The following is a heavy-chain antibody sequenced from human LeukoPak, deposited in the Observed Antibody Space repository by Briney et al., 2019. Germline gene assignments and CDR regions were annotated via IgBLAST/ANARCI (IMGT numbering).Heavy chain of an antibody. D-gene: IGHD5-12*01. CDR1: GGSISSGGYS. V-gene: IGHV4-30-2*01. CDR2: IYHSGST. J-gene: IGHJ4*02. CDR3: ARGWDDSGYDSHFDH. Sequence: SETLSLTCAVSGGSISSGGYSWSWIRQPPGKGLEWIGYIYHSGSTYYNPSLKSRVTISVDRSKNQFSLKLSSVTAADTAVYYCARGWDDSGYDSHFDHWGQGTLVTVSS.